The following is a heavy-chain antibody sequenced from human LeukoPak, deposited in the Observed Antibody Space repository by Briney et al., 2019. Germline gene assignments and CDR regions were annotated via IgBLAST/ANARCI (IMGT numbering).Heavy chain of an antibody. CDR1: GGSFGGYY. Sequence: KPSETLSLTCAVYGGSFGGYYWSWIRQPPGKGLEWIGEINHSGSTNYNPSLKSRVTISVDTSKNQFSLKLSSVTAADTAVYYCARGTLYDSSGYYYYYYGMDVWGQGTTVTVSS. D-gene: IGHD3-22*01. V-gene: IGHV4-34*01. J-gene: IGHJ6*02. CDR2: INHSGST. CDR3: ARGTLYDSSGYYYYYYGMDV.